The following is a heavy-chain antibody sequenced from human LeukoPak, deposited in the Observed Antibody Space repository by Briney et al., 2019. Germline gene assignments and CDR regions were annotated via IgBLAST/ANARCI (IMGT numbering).Heavy chain of an antibody. CDR1: GGSISSYY. V-gene: IGHV4-59*01. J-gene: IGHJ6*03. D-gene: IGHD3-3*01. CDR3: ARVNFWSGYSYYYYYMDV. Sequence: SETLSLTCTVSGGSISSYYWSWIRQPPGKGLEWIGYIYYSGSTNYNPSLKSRVTISVDTSKNQFSLKLSSVTAADTAVYYCARVNFWSGYSYYYYYMDVWGKGTTVTVSS. CDR2: IYYSGST.